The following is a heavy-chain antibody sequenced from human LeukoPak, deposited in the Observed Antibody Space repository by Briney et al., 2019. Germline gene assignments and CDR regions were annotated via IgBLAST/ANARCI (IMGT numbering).Heavy chain of an antibody. J-gene: IGHJ5*02. D-gene: IGHD2-2*01. V-gene: IGHV4-38-2*02. CDR3: ARTTEDCSSTSCYQYWFDP. CDR2: IYHSGST. CDR1: GYSISSGYY. Sequence: SETLSLTCTVSGYSISSGYYWGWIRQPPGKGLEWIGSIYHSGSTYYNPSLKSRVTISVDTSKNQFSLKVRSVTAADTAVYYCARTTEDCSSTSCYQYWFDPWGQGTLVTVSS.